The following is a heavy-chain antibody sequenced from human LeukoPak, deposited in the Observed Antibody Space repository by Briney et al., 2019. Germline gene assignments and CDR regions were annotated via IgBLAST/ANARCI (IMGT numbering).Heavy chain of an antibody. CDR1: GFTFGDYA. V-gene: IGHV3-49*03. CDR3: TRAGYDSGSYRSDY. D-gene: IGHD3-16*02. J-gene: IGHJ4*02. Sequence: PGGSLRLSCTASGFTFGDYAMSWFRQAPGKGLEWVGFIRSKAYGGTTEYAASVKGRFTISRDDSKSIAYLQMNSLKTEDTAVYYCTRAGYDSGSYRSDYWGQGTLVTVSS. CDR2: IRSKAYGGTT.